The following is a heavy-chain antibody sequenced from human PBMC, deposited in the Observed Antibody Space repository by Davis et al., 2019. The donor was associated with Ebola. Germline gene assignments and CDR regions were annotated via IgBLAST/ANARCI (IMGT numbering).Heavy chain of an antibody. D-gene: IGHD6-13*01. V-gene: IGHV1-2*02. CDR3: AADKAAAGTSYPLGGVGLDP. CDR2: INPNSGGT. J-gene: IGHJ5*02. CDR1: GYTFTGYY. Sequence: ASVKVSCKASGYTFTGYYMHWVRQAPGQGLEWMGWINPNSGGTNYAQKFQGRVTMTRDTSISTAYMELSRLRSDDTAVYYCAADKAAAGTSYPLGGVGLDPWGQGTLVTVSS.